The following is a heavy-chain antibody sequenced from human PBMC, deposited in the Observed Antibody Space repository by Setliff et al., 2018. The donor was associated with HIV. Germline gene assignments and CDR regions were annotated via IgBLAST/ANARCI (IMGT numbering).Heavy chain of an antibody. CDR3: AVSPDGDCATTKCANWFDP. CDR1: GFTFSGSA. V-gene: IGHV3-73*01. D-gene: IGHD4-17*01. CDR2: IKTKPNDYAT. J-gene: IGHJ5*02. Sequence: GGSLRLSCSAPGFTFSGSALHWVRQASGKGLEWVGRIKTKPNDYATAHAASVKGRFTISRDDSQNTAYLQMNSLRTEDTAVYFCAVSPDGDCATTKCANWFDPWGQGTQVTVSS.